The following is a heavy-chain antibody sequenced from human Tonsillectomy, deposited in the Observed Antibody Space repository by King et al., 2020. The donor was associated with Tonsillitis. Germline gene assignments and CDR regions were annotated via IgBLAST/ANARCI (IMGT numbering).Heavy chain of an antibody. V-gene: IGHV4-34*01. D-gene: IGHD3-22*01. Sequence: VQLQQWGAGLLKPSETLSLTCAVYGGSFSGYYWSWIRQPPGKGLEWIGEINHSGSTNYNPSLKSRVTVSVDTSKNQFSLKLSSVTAADTAVYYCARGYPLQPYYYDSSGYYYGGIPDEARFDPWGQGTLVTVSS. CDR1: GGSFSGYY. J-gene: IGHJ5*02. CDR2: INHSGST. CDR3: ARGYPLQPYYYDSSGYYYGGIPDEARFDP.